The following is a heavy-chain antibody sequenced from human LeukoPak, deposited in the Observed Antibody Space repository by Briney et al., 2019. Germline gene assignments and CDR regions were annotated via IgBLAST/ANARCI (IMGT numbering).Heavy chain of an antibody. CDR3: ARTFYRGANVDY. CDR1: GGSISSSSYY. Sequence: SETLSLTCTVSGGSISSSSYYWGWIRQPPGKGLEWIGSIYYSGSTYYNPSLKSRVTISVDTSKNQFSLKLSSVTAADTAVYYCARTFYRGANVDYWGQGTLVTVSS. D-gene: IGHD1-26*01. V-gene: IGHV4-39*01. CDR2: IYYSGST. J-gene: IGHJ4*02.